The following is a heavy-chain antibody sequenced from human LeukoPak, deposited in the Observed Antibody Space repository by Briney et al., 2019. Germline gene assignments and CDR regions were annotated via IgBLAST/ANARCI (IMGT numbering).Heavy chain of an antibody. CDR3: AKQAVEGWYLGQFDY. J-gene: IGHJ4*02. CDR1: GGFISTAGYY. Sequence: SETLSLTCSVSGGFISTAGYYWSWIRQHPGKGLEWIGYISYSGSTYYNPSLKSRVTISVDTSKNQFSLKLNSVAAADTAVYYCAKQAVEGWYLGQFDYWGQGTLVTVSS. D-gene: IGHD2-15*01. CDR2: ISYSGST. V-gene: IGHV4-31*03.